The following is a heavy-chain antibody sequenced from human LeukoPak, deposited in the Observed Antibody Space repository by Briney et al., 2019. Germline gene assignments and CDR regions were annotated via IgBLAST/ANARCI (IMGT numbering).Heavy chain of an antibody. Sequence: GGSLRLSCAASGFTVSSNYMSWVRQAPGKGLEWVSVIYSGGSTYYADSVKGRFTISRDNSKNTLYLQMNSLRAEDTAVYYCARGAPYYYDSSGYPTPHFDYWGQGTLVTVSS. D-gene: IGHD3-22*01. CDR2: IYSGGST. CDR3: ARGAPYYYDSSGYPTPHFDY. CDR1: GFTVSSNY. J-gene: IGHJ4*02. V-gene: IGHV3-53*01.